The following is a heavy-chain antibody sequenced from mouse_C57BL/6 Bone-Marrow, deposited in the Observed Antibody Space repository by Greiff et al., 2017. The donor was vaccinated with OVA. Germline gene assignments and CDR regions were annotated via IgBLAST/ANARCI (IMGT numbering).Heavy chain of an antibody. D-gene: IGHD1-1*01. CDR3: TDYYGSSYRYWYFDV. V-gene: IGHV6-3*01. J-gene: IGHJ1*03. CDR2: IRLKSDNYAT. CDR1: GFTFSNYW. Sequence: EVKVEESGGGLVQPGGSMKLSCVASGFTFSNYWMNWVRQSPAKGLEWVAQIRLKSDNYATHYAESVKGRFTISRDDSKSSVYLQMNNLRAEDTGIYYCTDYYGSSYRYWYFDVWGTGTTVTVSS.